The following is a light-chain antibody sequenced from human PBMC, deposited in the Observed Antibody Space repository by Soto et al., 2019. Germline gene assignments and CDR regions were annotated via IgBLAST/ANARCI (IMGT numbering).Light chain of an antibody. CDR2: TVT. CDR1: SSDIGGYNY. Sequence: QSVLIQPRSVSGSPGQSVTISCTGTSSDIGGYNYVSWYQQHPGKAPKLMIYTVTKRPSGVPDRFSGSKSDNTASLTISGLQADDEADYYCCSYAGSSSYVFGTGTKLTVL. J-gene: IGLJ1*01. V-gene: IGLV2-11*01. CDR3: CSYAGSSSYV.